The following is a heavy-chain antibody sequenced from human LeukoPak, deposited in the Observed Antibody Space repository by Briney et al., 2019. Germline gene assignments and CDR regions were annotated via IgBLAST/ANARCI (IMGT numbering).Heavy chain of an antibody. CDR3: ARVSDRYYYDSSGSGLDAFDI. CDR1: GFTFSSYA. V-gene: IGHV3-30-3*01. CDR2: ISYDGSNK. J-gene: IGHJ3*02. D-gene: IGHD3-22*01. Sequence: GGSLRLSCAASGFTFSSYAMHWVRQAPGKGLEWVAVISYDGSNKYYADSVKGRFTISRDNSKNTLYLQMNSLRAEDTAVYYCARVSDRYYYDSSGSGLDAFDIWGQGTMVTVSS.